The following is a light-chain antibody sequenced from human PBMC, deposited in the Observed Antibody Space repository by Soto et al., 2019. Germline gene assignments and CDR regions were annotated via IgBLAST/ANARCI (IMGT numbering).Light chain of an antibody. CDR2: NNN. CDR1: SSNIGSNT. V-gene: IGLV1-44*01. Sequence: QSVLTQPPSASGTPGQRVTISCSGSSSNIGSNTVNWFQQLPGTAPKLLIYNNNQRPSGVPDRFSGSKSGSSASLAISGLQSEDEADYFCAAWDDSLSGYVFGTGTKLTVL. CDR3: AAWDDSLSGYV. J-gene: IGLJ1*01.